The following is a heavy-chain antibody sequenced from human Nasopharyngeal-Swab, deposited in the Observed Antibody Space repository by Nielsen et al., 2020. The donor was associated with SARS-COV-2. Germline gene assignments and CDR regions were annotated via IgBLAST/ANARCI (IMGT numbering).Heavy chain of an antibody. J-gene: IGHJ4*02. Sequence: SVKVSCKASGGSFSTYAFSWVRQAPGQGLERMGGIIPSFSRGNYAQKFQDRVTITADEATSTAYMELSSLRSEDTAVYYCARDVHGGSWVFDYWGQGTLVTVSS. D-gene: IGHD2-15*01. CDR1: GGSFSTYA. V-gene: IGHV1-69*13. CDR3: ARDVHGGSWVFDY. CDR2: IIPSFSRG.